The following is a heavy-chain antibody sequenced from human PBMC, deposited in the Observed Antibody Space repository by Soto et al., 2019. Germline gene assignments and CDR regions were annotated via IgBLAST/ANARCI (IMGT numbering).Heavy chain of an antibody. CDR2: IYHSGST. J-gene: IGHJ4*02. D-gene: IGHD3-10*02. V-gene: IGHV4-30-2*01. Sequence: QLQLQESGSGLVKPSQTLSLTCAVSGGSISSGGYSWSWIRQPPGKGLEWIGYIYHSGSTYYNPSIKHRVPTPLATSKNQFSPKLTSVPASDTAPSYLAGVFGLFGEYSAGYHSDYWGQGPLVT. CDR1: GGSISSGGYS. CDR3: AGVFGLFGEYSAGYHSDY.